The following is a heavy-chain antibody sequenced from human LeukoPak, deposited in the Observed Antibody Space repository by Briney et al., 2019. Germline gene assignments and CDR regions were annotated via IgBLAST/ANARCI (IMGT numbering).Heavy chain of an antibody. CDR2: IYTSGST. CDR1: GGSISSYY. J-gene: IGHJ3*02. D-gene: IGHD2-21*02. CDR3: WAATLGEVVATPGDAFDI. V-gene: IGHV4-4*07. Sequence: SETLSLTCTVSGGSISSYYWSWIRQPAGKGLEWIGRIYTSGSTNYNPSLKSRVTMSVDTSKNQFSLKLSSVTAADTAVYYCWAATLGEVVATPGDAFDIWGQGTMVTVSS.